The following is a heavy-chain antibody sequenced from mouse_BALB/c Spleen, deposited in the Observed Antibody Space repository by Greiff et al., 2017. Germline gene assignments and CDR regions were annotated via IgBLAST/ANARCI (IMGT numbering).Heavy chain of an antibody. CDR2: ISSGSSTI. J-gene: IGHJ4*01. Sequence: EVMVVESGGGLVQPGGSRKLSCAASGFTFSSFGMHWVRQAPEKGLEWVAYISSGSSTIYYADTVKGRFTISRDNPKNTLFLQMTSLRSEDTAMYYCARGGSSGYGAMDYWGQGTSVTVSS. V-gene: IGHV5-17*02. CDR3: ARGGSSGYGAMDY. CDR1: GFTFSSFG. D-gene: IGHD3-1*01.